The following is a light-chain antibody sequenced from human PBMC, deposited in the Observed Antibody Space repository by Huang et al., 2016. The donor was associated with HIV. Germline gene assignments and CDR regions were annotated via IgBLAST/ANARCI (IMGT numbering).Light chain of an antibody. CDR2: LGS. V-gene: IGKV2-28*01. CDR3: MQVLQPPFA. CDR1: QGLVHYNGYNY. J-gene: IGKJ3*01. Sequence: DIVMTQSPLSLSVTPGEPASISCRSSQGLVHYNGYNYLNWFLQKPGQSPQLMISLGSNRASGVPDRFSASGSGADFTLKISRVEAEDVGVYYCMQVLQPPFAFGPGTKVDIK.